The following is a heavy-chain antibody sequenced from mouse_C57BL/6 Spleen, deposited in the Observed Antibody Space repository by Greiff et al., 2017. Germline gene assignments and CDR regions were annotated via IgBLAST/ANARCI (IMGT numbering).Heavy chain of an antibody. CDR2: IDPEGGDT. CDR1: GFNFKDYY. V-gene: IGHV14-1*01. CDR3: TTRDSNYEGDY. D-gene: IGHD2-5*01. J-gene: IGHJ2*01. Sequence: EVQRVESGAELVRPGASVKLSCTASGFNFKDYYMHWVKQRPEQGLEWIGRIDPEGGDTEYAPKFQGKATMTADTSSNTAYLQLSSLTSEDTAVYYCTTRDSNYEGDYWGQGTTLTVSS.